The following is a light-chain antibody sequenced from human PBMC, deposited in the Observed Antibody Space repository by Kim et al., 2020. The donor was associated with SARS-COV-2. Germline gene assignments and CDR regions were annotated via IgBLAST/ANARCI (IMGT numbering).Light chain of an antibody. CDR1: QGITTS. Sequence: IQLTQSPSSLSASVGDRVTITCRASQGITTSLAWYQQKPGKAPMLLIYEASTLQSGVPSRFSGSGSGTDFTLTVSSLQPEDFATYYCQQLSAYPRTFGQGTKVDIK. CDR3: QQLSAYPRT. V-gene: IGKV1-9*01. CDR2: EAS. J-gene: IGKJ1*01.